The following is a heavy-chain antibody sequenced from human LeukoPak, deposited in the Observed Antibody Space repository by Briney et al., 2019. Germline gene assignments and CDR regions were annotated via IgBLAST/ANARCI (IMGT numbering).Heavy chain of an antibody. D-gene: IGHD4-17*01. CDR2: ISGSGGST. J-gene: IGHJ6*02. Sequence: GGSLRLSCAASGFTFSSYAMSWVRQAPGKGLEWVSAISGSGGSTYYADSVKGRFTISRDNSKNTLYRQMNSLRAEDTAVYYCAKDRGYGDPYYYYGMDVWGQGTTVTVSS. V-gene: IGHV3-23*01. CDR3: AKDRGYGDPYYYYGMDV. CDR1: GFTFSSYA.